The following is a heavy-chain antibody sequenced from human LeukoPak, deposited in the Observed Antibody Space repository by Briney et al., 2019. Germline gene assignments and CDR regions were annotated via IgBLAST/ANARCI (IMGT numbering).Heavy chain of an antibody. CDR3: ARVWDDSSGVDY. CDR2: ISYDGNNK. J-gene: IGHJ4*02. V-gene: IGHV3-30*19. CDR1: GFTFSSYG. Sequence: GGSLRLSCAASGFTFSSYGMHWVRQAPGKGLEWVTVISYDGNNKYYADSVKGRFTISRDNSKNTLYLQMNSLRAEDTAVYYCARVWDDSSGVDYWGQGTLVTVSS. D-gene: IGHD3-22*01.